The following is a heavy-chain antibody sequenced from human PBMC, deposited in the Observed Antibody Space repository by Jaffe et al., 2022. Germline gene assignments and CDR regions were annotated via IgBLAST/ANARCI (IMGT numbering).Heavy chain of an antibody. J-gene: IGHJ4*02. D-gene: IGHD6-19*01. CDR3: AKDREGSVADYFDC. CDR1: GFTFSSYA. Sequence: EVQLLESGGGLVQPGGSLRLSCTASGFTFSSYAMAWVRQAPGKGLERVSTINVRDGSTYYADSVKGRFTISRDNSKNTLYLQMNSLRVEDTAVYYCAKDREGSVADYFDCWGQGTLVTVSS. CDR2: INVRDGST. V-gene: IGHV3-23*01.